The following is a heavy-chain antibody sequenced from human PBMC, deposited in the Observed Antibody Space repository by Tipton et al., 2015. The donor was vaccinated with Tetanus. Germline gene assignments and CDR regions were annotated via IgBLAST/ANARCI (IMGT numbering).Heavy chain of an antibody. Sequence: SLRLSCAASGFTFSSHWMHWVRQAPGKGLVWVSRINSDGGSITYADSVKGRFTISRDNSKNTLYLQMNSLRAEDTAVYYCARDRVGGAGKNCDYWGQGTLVTVSS. V-gene: IGHV3-74*03. CDR3: ARDRVGGAGKNCDY. CDR1: GFTFSSHW. CDR2: INSDGGSI. J-gene: IGHJ4*02. D-gene: IGHD3-16*01.